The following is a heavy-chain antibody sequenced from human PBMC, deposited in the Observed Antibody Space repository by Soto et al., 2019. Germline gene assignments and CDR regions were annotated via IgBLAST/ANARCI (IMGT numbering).Heavy chain of an antibody. V-gene: IGHV1-18*01. CDR1: GYSFATSG. CDR2: ISAYNGNS. Sequence: QVKLVQSGAEVKKPGASIKVSCKASGYSFATSGMTWVRQAPGQGLEWVGWISAYNGNSNYDQNLQNYAPMTPDTATTTADVSLRNLRSDDSAVYSCARAGQYYDASGYANWGQVTLVTVAS. CDR3: ARAGQYYDASGYAN. D-gene: IGHD3-22*01. J-gene: IGHJ4*02.